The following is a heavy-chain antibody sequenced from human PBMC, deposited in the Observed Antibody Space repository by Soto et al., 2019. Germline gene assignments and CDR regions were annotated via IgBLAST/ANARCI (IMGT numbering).Heavy chain of an antibody. V-gene: IGHV4-59*08. Sequence: QVQLQESGPGLVKPSETLSLTCTVSGGSISSYFWSWIRQPPGKGLEWIGYIYYSGSTNYNPSLKRRVTISVDTSKNQFSLKLSSVTAADTAIYYCARRYSSNWFDPWGQGTLVTVSS. J-gene: IGHJ5*02. CDR2: IYYSGST. CDR1: GGSISSYF. D-gene: IGHD6-13*01. CDR3: ARRYSSNWFDP.